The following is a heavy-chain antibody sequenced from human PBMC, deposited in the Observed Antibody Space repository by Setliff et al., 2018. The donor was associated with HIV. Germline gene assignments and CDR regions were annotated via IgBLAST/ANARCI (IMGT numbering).Heavy chain of an antibody. J-gene: IGHJ4*02. Sequence: PSEILSLTCAVSGYSVSSGYYWGWIRRPPGKGLEWIGSFYHSGSTFYNPSLKSRVTISLDTSKNQFSLKLRSVTAADTAVYYCVSGPLSGYGYYFDYWGQGALVTVSS. CDR2: FYHSGST. CDR3: VSGPLSGYGYYFDY. V-gene: IGHV4-38-2*01. CDR1: GYSVSSGYY. D-gene: IGHD3-3*01.